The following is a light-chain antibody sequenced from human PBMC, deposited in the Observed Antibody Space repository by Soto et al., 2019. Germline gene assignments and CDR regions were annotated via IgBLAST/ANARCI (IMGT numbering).Light chain of an antibody. V-gene: IGLV2-14*01. Sequence: QSALTQPASVSGSPGQSITISCTGTSSDVGDSNYVSWYQQHPGKAPKLLIYAVSSRPSGVSNRFSGSKSGNTASLTISGLQAEDEADYYCSSYTSSSTLVFGTGTKLTVL. CDR3: SSYTSSSTLV. CDR1: SSDVGDSNY. CDR2: AVS. J-gene: IGLJ1*01.